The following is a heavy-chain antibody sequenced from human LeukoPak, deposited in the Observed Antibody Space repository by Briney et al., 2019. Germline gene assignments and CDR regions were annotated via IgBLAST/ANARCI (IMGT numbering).Heavy chain of an antibody. Sequence: GASVKVSCKASGYTFTSHVINWVRQAPGQGLEWMGWMNPNSGNTGYAQKFQGRVTITRNTSISTAYMELSSLRSEDTAVYYCASGPPGYYYMDVWGKGTTVTVSS. CDR2: MNPNSGNT. CDR1: GYTFTSHV. J-gene: IGHJ6*03. CDR3: ASGPPGYYYMDV. V-gene: IGHV1-8*01.